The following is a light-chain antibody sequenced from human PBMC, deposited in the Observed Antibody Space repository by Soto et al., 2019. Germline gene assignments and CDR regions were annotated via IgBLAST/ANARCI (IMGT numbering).Light chain of an antibody. CDR1: QTVSSN. V-gene: IGKV3-15*01. CDR2: GAS. Sequence: EIVMTQSPATLSVSPGARATLSCRASQTVSSNLAWYQQKPGQAPRLLIYGASTRATGIPGRFSGSGSGTEFTLTISSLQSEDFAVYFCQQYDDWPPYTFGQGTKVDIK. J-gene: IGKJ2*01. CDR3: QQYDDWPPYT.